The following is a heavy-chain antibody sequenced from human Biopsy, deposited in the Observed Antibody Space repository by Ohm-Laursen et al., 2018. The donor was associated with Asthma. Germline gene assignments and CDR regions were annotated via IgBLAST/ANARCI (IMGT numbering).Heavy chain of an antibody. CDR3: ARGGYCTSPTCPWGRYATDV. CDR1: GFTFNSYW. Sequence: SLRLSCTAFGFTFNSYWMSRVRQAPGKGLEWVANIKKDGSEEYYVDSVKGRFTISRDNAKNSLFLHMNSLRAGDSAVYYCARGGYCTSPTCPWGRYATDVWGQGTTVTVSS. CDR2: IKKDGSEE. D-gene: IGHD2-8*01. J-gene: IGHJ6*02. V-gene: IGHV3-7*01.